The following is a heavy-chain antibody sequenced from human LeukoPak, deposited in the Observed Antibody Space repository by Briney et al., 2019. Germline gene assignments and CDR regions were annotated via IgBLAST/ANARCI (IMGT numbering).Heavy chain of an antibody. Sequence: SQTLSLTCAVSDNSVSSQCWTWIRQPPVKGLEWIGYISYIGSTNYNPSLKSRVTISIDTSKNQFSLKLTSVTAADTAVYYCARDLVTVTKGFDIWGQGTMVSVSS. CDR1: DNSVSSQC. V-gene: IGHV4-59*02. CDR3: ARDLVTVTKGFDI. D-gene: IGHD4-17*01. CDR2: ISYIGST. J-gene: IGHJ3*02.